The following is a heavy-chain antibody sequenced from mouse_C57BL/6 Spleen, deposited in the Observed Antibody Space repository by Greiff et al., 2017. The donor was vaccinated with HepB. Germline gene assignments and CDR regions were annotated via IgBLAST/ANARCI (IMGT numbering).Heavy chain of an antibody. D-gene: IGHD3-1*01. J-gene: IGHJ2*01. V-gene: IGHV1-82*01. CDR1: GYAFSSSW. CDR3: ARSGGRAPDY. Sequence: VQVVESGPELVKPGASVKISCKASGYAFSSSWMNWVKQRPGKGLEWIGRIYPGDGDTNYNGKFKGKATLTADKSSSTAYMQLSSLTSEDSAVYFCARSGGRAPDYWGQGTTLTVSS. CDR2: IYPGDGDT.